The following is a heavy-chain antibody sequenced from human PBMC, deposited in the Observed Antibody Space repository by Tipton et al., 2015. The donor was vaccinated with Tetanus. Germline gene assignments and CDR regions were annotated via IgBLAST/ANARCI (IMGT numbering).Heavy chain of an antibody. Sequence: TLSLTCSLSGGSVSSYFRSWIRQPPGKGLEWIGHISYSGNTDHNPSLKSRVTISLDTSKNQFSLTLRSVTAADTAVYYCARTTGFFPYYYYMDVWGKGTTVIVSS. CDR2: ISYSGNT. CDR1: GGSVSSYF. V-gene: IGHV4-59*02. CDR3: ARTTGFFPYYYYMDV. D-gene: IGHD3-3*01. J-gene: IGHJ6*03.